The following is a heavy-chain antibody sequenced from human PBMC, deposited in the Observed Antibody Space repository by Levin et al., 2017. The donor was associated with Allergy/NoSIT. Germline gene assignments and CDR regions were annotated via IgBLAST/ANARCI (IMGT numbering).Heavy chain of an antibody. V-gene: IGHV4-4*02. CDR3: ARVGGRSGQAPHYFDY. D-gene: IGHD2-15*01. CDR1: GGSISSSNW. J-gene: IGHJ4*02. CDR2: IYHSGST. Sequence: SETLSLTCAVSGGSISSSNWWSWVRQPPGKGLEWIGEIYHSGSTNYNPSLKSRVTISVDKSKNQFSLKLSSVTAADTAVYYCARVGGRSGQAPHYFDYWGQGTLVTVSS.